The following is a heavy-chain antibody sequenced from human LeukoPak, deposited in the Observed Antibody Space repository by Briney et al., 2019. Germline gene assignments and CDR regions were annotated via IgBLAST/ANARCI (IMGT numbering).Heavy chain of an antibody. CDR2: IYPGDSTT. J-gene: IGHJ4*02. Sequence: GESLKISCKGSGYSFMTYWIGWVRQMPGKGLEWMGIIYPGDSTTTYSPSFQGQVTISADKSVNTAYLQWSSLKASDTAMYYCARTAILGYCSSTTCYFDYWGQGTLVTVSS. D-gene: IGHD2-2*01. CDR1: GYSFMTYW. V-gene: IGHV5-51*01. CDR3: ARTAILGYCSSTTCYFDY.